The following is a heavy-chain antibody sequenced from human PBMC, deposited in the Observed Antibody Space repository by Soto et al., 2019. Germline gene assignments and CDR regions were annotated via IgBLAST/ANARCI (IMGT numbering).Heavy chain of an antibody. CDR2: IHDSGSS. J-gene: IGHJ4*01. D-gene: IGHD1-1*01. CDR1: GGSISSGGYY. Sequence: SETLSLTCTVSGGSISSGGYYWTWIRLHPVRGLEWIGHIHDSGSSFYLPSLKSRVTILLETSKNQFSLNLRSVTAADTAVYYCARSQMDTTGPYFDSWGHGTLVTVSS. V-gene: IGHV4-31*03. CDR3: ARSQMDTTGPYFDS.